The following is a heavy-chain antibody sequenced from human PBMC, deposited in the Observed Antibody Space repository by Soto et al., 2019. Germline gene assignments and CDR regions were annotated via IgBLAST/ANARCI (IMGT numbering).Heavy chain of an antibody. Sequence: GASVKVSCKASGGTFSSYAISWVRQAPGQGLEWMGGIIPIFGTANYAQKFQGRVTITADESTSTAYMELSSLRSEDTAVYYCAGSPQTRLKKALPLYYYYGMDVWGQGTTVTVSS. J-gene: IGHJ6*02. CDR3: AGSPQTRLKKALPLYYYYGMDV. CDR2: IIPIFGTA. V-gene: IGHV1-69*13. CDR1: GGTFSSYA. D-gene: IGHD2-21*02.